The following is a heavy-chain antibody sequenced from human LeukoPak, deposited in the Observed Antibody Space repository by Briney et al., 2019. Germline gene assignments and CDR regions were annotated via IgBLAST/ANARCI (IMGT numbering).Heavy chain of an antibody. V-gene: IGHV3-23*01. D-gene: IGHD3-10*01. CDR3: ARSGSGSNFLEY. CDR2: ISASGGST. Sequence: GGSLRLSCAASGFTFSSYAMNWVRQAPGKGLEWVSGISASGGSTYNADPVKGRFTISRDNSKNTLSLQMNSLRDEDTAVYYCARSGSGSNFLEYWGQGTLVTVSS. CDR1: GFTFSSYA. J-gene: IGHJ4*02.